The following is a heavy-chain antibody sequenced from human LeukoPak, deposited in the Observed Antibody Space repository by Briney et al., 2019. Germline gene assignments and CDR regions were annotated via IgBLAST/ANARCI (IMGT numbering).Heavy chain of an antibody. D-gene: IGHD3-22*01. J-gene: IGHJ4*02. Sequence: SVKVSCKASGGTFSSYTISWVRQAPGQGLEWMGRIIPILGIANYAQKFQGRVTITADKSTSTAYMELSSLRSEDTAVYYCARDSNYYYDSSGYYPQFDYWGQGTLVTVSS. CDR3: ARDSNYYYDSSGYYPQFDY. V-gene: IGHV1-69*04. CDR1: GGTFSSYT. CDR2: IIPILGIA.